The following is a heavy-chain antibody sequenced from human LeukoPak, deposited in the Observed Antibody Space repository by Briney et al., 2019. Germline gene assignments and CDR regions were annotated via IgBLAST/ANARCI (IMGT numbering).Heavy chain of an antibody. Sequence: RGESLQISCKGSGYSFTTHWIGWVRQMPGKGLEWMGIIYPGDSDTRYSPSFQGQVTISADKSITTAYLQWSSLKASDTAMYYCARKSSSWDSWGQGTLVTVSS. CDR1: GYSFTTHW. J-gene: IGHJ4*02. V-gene: IGHV5-51*01. CDR2: IYPGDSDT. CDR3: ARKSSSWDS. D-gene: IGHD6-13*01.